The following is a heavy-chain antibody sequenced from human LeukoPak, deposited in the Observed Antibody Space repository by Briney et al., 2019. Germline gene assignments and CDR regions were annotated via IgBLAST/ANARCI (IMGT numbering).Heavy chain of an antibody. Sequence: ETLSLTCTVSGGSISSYYWSWIRQPPGKGLEWVSAISGSGGSTYYADSVKGRFTISRDNAKNSLYLQMNSLRAEDTALYYCANGVGYWGQGTLVTVSS. CDR3: ANGVGY. D-gene: IGHD3-10*01. J-gene: IGHJ4*02. CDR1: GGSISSYY. V-gene: IGHV3-23*01. CDR2: ISGSGGST.